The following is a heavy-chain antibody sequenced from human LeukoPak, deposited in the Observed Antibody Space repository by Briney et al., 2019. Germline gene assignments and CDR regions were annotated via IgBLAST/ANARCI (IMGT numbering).Heavy chain of an antibody. J-gene: IGHJ4*02. CDR2: INHSGST. CDR3: ARHVTIMSRITIVRGRKDVGFDY. V-gene: IGHV4-34*01. CDR1: GGSFSGYY. D-gene: IGHD3-10*01. Sequence: PSETLSLTCAVYGGSFSGYYWSWIRQPPGKGLEWIGEINHSGSTNYNPSLKSRVTISVDTSKNQFSLKLNSVTAADTAVYYCARHVTIMSRITIVRGRKDVGFDYWGQGTLVTVSS.